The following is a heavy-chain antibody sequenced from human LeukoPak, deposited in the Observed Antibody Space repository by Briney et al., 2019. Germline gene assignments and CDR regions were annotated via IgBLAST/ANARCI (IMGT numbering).Heavy chain of an antibody. J-gene: IGHJ4*02. Sequence: GGSLRLSCAASGFTVSSNYMSWVRQAPGKGLEWVSVIYSGGSTYYADSVKGRFTISRDNSKNTLYLQMNSLRAEDTAVYYCARDRVAHTIFGVPRVDWGQGTLVTVSS. D-gene: IGHD3-3*01. CDR3: ARDRVAHTIFGVPRVD. CDR1: GFTVSSNY. V-gene: IGHV3-66*02. CDR2: IYSGGST.